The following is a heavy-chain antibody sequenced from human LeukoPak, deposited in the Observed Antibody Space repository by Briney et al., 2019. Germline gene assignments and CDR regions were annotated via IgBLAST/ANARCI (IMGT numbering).Heavy chain of an antibody. CDR3: ARDQYYYDSSGYYFDY. J-gene: IGHJ4*02. D-gene: IGHD3-22*01. Sequence: GGSLRLSCAASGFTFSSYSMNWVRQAPGKGLEWVSSISSSSSYIYYADSVKGRFTISRDNAKNSLYLQMNSLRAEDTAVYYCARDQYYYDSSGYYFDYWGQGTLVTVSS. CDR1: GFTFSSYS. CDR2: ISSSSSYI. V-gene: IGHV3-21*01.